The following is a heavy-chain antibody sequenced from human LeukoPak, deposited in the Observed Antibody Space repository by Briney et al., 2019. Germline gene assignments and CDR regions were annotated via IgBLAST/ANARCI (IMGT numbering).Heavy chain of an antibody. CDR2: IFYSGST. CDR3: ARSGSGYLRYYFDY. J-gene: IGHJ4*02. V-gene: IGHV4-39*07. CDR1: GSSISTSNYY. Sequence: SETLSLTCTVSGSSISTSNYYWGWIRQPPGKGLEWIGNIFYSGSTYYSPSLKSRVTISLDTSKNQFSLKLSSVTAADTAVYYCARSGSGYLRYYFDYWGQGTLVTVSS. D-gene: IGHD5-12*01.